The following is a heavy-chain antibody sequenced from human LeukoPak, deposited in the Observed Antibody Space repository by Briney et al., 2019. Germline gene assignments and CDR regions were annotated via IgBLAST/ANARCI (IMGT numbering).Heavy chain of an antibody. CDR3: AREFFYGSGGYSY. Sequence: PGGSLRLSCTESRFTFTSYTMNWVRQAPGKGLEWVSSIDRSSSHIYYADSVKGRFAISRDNAKNSLYLQMNGLRAEDTAVYYCAREFFYGSGGYSYWGQGTLVTVSS. CDR1: RFTFTSYT. D-gene: IGHD3-10*01. CDR2: IDRSSSHI. J-gene: IGHJ4*02. V-gene: IGHV3-21*01.